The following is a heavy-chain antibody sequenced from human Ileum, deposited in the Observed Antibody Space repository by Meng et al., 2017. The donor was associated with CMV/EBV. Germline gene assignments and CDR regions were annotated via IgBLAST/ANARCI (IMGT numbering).Heavy chain of an antibody. V-gene: IGHV4-34*01. CDR2: INHSGST. D-gene: IGHD4-17*01. Sequence: QVPLTQWGGGLWKPSGTLSLPCVVYGGSFSGYYWSWIRQPPGKGLEWIGEINHSGSTNYNPSLKSRVTISVDTSKNQFSLKLSSVTAADTAVYYCARGRGNDYGDPERWFDPWGQGTLVTVSS. CDR3: ARGRGNDYGDPERWFDP. J-gene: IGHJ5*02. CDR1: GGSFSGYY.